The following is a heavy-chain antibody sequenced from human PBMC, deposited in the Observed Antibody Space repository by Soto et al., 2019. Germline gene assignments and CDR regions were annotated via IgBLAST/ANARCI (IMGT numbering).Heavy chain of an antibody. J-gene: IGHJ6*03. V-gene: IGHV4-34*01. CDR2: INHSGST. CDR1: GGSFSGYY. D-gene: IGHD3-3*01. CDR3: ARGLIFYYYYYMDV. Sequence: ETLSLTCAVYGGSFSGYYWSWIRQPPGKGLEWIGEINHSGSTNYNPSLKSRVTISVDTSKNQFSLKLSSVTAADTAVYYCARGLIFYYYYYMDVWGKGTTVTVSS.